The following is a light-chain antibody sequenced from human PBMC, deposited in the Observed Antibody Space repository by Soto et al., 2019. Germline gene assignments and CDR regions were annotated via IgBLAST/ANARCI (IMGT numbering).Light chain of an antibody. CDR1: QSVSSSY. Sequence: EIVLTQSPGTLSLSPGERATLSCRASQSVSSSYLAWYQQKPGQAPRLLIYGASSRATGIPDRFSGSGSGTDFTLTISRLEPEHFATYYCQQSYSTPPTFGQGTTVDI. V-gene: IGKV3-20*01. J-gene: IGKJ1*01. CDR2: GAS. CDR3: QQSYSTPPT.